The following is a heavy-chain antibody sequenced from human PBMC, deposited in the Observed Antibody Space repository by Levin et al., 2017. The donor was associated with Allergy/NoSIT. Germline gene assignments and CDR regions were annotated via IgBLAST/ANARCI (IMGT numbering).Heavy chain of an antibody. J-gene: IGHJ4*02. V-gene: IGHV3-7*04. CDR2: IKQDGGET. CDR1: GFTFSNYW. Sequence: GGSLRLSCAASGFTFSNYWMSWVRQAPGKGLEWVANIKQDGGETYYVDSVKGRFTISRDNAKNSLYLQMNSLRAEDSAVYYCARKRGYSYVPLDYWGQGTLVTVSS. CDR3: ARKRGYSYVPLDY. D-gene: IGHD5-18*01.